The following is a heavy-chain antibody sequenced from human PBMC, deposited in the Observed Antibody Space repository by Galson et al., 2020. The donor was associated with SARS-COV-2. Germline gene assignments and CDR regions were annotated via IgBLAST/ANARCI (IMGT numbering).Heavy chain of an antibody. CDR2: ISGSGDST. CDR1: GLTFSFYA. J-gene: IGHJ3*02. Sequence: GESLKIPCGASGLTFSFYAMSWVRQAPGKGLEWVSAISGSGDSTYYADSVKGRFTISSDNSKNTLFLQMNSLRAEDTAVYYCAKDKRDLLDAFDIWGQGTMVTVSS. CDR3: AKDKRDLLDAFDI. V-gene: IGHV3-23*01. D-gene: IGHD1-26*01.